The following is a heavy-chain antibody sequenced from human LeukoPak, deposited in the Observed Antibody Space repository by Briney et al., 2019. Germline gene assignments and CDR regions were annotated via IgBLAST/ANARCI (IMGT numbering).Heavy chain of an antibody. CDR3: ASLRGFFDYYYYGMDV. V-gene: IGHV3-74*01. D-gene: IGHD3-10*01. Sequence: GGSLRLSCAASGVTFSRDWMHWVGQAPGKGLGGGSRINSDGSSTSYADSVKGRFTISSDNSKNTLYLQMNSLRAEDTAVYYCASLRGFFDYYYYGMDVWGQGTTVTVSS. J-gene: IGHJ6*02. CDR2: INSDGSST. CDR1: GVTFSRDW.